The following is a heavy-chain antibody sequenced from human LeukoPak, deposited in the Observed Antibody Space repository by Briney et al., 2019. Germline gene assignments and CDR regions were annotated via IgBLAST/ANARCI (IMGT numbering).Heavy chain of an antibody. CDR3: ARGVPLDY. CDR1: GFTFSIYG. CDR2: ISYDGNNK. Sequence: PGRSLRLSCAASGFTFSIYGMHWVRQAPGKGLEWVAVISYDGNNKYFADSVKGRFTISRDNAKNSLYLQMNSLRAEDTAVYYCARGVPLDYWGQGTLVTVSS. D-gene: IGHD4/OR15-4a*01. V-gene: IGHV3-30*03. J-gene: IGHJ4*02.